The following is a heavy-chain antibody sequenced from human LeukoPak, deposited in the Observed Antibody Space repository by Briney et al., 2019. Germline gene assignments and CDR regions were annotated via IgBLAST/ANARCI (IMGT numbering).Heavy chain of an antibody. J-gene: IGHJ3*02. CDR1: GFTLSSNE. CDR3: ASGVHYSSGWIDI. Sequence: GGSLRLSCAASGFTLSSNEMNWVRQAPGKGLEWLSYISSSGGTIHFVDSVKGRFTISRDNAKNSLFLQMNSLRAEDTAVYYCASGVHYSSGWIDIWGQGTMVTVSS. V-gene: IGHV3-48*03. D-gene: IGHD6-19*01. CDR2: ISSSGGTI.